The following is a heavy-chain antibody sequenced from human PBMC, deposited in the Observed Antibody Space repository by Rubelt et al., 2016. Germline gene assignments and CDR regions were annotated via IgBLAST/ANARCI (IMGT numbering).Heavy chain of an antibody. CDR2: IHQSGST. CDR1: GASISSSSYY. Sequence: QLQLQESGPGLVKPSETLSLTCTVSGASISSSSYYWGWVRQPPGKGLEWIGEIHQSGSTNYNPSLKSRVTISADKSKYQFSLKLPAATAADPAVYYCAREIPLVSSCPLGDYWGQGTLVTVSS. CDR3: AREIPLVSSCPLGDY. D-gene: IGHD2-2*01. J-gene: IGHJ4*02. V-gene: IGHV4-39*07.